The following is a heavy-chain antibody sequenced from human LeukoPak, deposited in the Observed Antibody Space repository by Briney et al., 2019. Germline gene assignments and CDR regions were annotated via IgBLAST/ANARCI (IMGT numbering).Heavy chain of an antibody. CDR1: GFTFSSYA. CDR3: ARDPGDDFWSGHMDV. Sequence: QSGGSLRLSCAASGFTFSSYAMSWVRQAPGKGLEWVSAISGSGGSTYYADSVKGRFTISRDNSKNTLYLQMNSLRAEDTAVYYCARDPGDDFWSGHMDVWGKGTTVTVSS. D-gene: IGHD3-3*01. CDR2: ISGSGGST. V-gene: IGHV3-23*01. J-gene: IGHJ6*03.